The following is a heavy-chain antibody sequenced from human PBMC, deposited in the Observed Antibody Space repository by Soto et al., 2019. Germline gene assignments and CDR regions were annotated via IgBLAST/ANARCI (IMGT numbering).Heavy chain of an antibody. CDR3: ARDTLYRYGYFDY. D-gene: IGHD3-16*02. V-gene: IGHV3-30-3*01. J-gene: IGHJ4*02. CDR2: ISYDGSNK. Sequence: QVQLVESGGGVVQPGRSLRLSCAASGFTFSSYAMHWVRQAPGKGLEWVAVISYDGSNKYYADSVKGRFTISRDNSKNTLYLKMNSLRGEDMAVYYCARDTLYRYGYFDYWGQGTLVTVSS. CDR1: GFTFSSYA.